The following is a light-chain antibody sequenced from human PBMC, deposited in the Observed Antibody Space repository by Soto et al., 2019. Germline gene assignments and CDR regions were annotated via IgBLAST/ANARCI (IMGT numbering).Light chain of an antibody. Sequence: QSALTQPRSVSGSPGQSVTISCTGTSSDVGGYNYVSWYQQHPGKAPKLMIYDVSNRPSGVPDRFSGSKSGNTASLTISGLQAEDEADYYCCSYAGSXTYVFGTGTKVXV. CDR3: CSYAGSXTYV. J-gene: IGLJ1*01. V-gene: IGLV2-11*01. CDR1: SSDVGGYNY. CDR2: DVS.